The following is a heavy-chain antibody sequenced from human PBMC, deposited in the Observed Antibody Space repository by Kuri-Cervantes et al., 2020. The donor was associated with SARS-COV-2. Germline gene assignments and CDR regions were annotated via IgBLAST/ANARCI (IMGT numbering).Heavy chain of an antibody. J-gene: IGHJ3*02. CDR1: GYSISSGYY. D-gene: IGHD4/OR15-4a*01. CDR3: ARQLANNAFDI. CDR2: IYYSGST. Sequence: SETLSLTYTVSGYSISSGYYWGWIRQPPGKGLEWIGSIYYSGSTYYNPSLKSRVTISVDTSKNQFSLKLSSVTAADTAVYYCARQLANNAFDIWGQGTMVTVSS. V-gene: IGHV4-38-2*02.